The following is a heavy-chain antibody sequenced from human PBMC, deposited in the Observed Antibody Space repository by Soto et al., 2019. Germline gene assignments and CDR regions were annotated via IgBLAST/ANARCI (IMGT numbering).Heavy chain of an antibody. CDR1: GYTFTSYG. Sequence: GASVKVSCKASGYTFTSYGISWVRQAPGQGLEWMGWISAYNGNTNYAQKLQGRVTMTTDTSTSTAYMELRSLRSDDTAVYYCAREEQKNYYYGMDVWGQGTKVTVSS. CDR3: AREEQKNYYYGMDV. CDR2: ISAYNGNT. J-gene: IGHJ6*02. D-gene: IGHD1-26*01. V-gene: IGHV1-18*04.